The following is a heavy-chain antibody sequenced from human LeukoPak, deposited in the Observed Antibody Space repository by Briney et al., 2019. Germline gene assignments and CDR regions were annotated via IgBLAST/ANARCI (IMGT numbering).Heavy chain of an antibody. CDR2: INHSEST. V-gene: IGHV4-34*01. J-gene: IGHJ4*02. CDR1: GGSFSGYY. Sequence: PSETLSLTCGVYGGSFSGYYWSWIRQPPGKGLEWIGEINHSESTNCNPSLKSRVTISVDTSKNQFSLKLSSVTAADTAVYYCARHTSGYYYRRFDYWGQGTLVTVSS. CDR3: ARHTSGYYYRRFDY. D-gene: IGHD3-22*01.